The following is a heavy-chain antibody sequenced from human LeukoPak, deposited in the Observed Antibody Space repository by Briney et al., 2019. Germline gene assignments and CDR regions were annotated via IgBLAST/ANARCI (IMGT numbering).Heavy chain of an antibody. CDR1: GFTFSSYA. J-gene: IGHJ3*02. V-gene: IGHV3-64*01. Sequence: PGGSLRLSCAASGFTFSSYAMHWVRQAPGKGLEYVSAISSNGGSTYYANSVKGRFTISRDNSKNTLYLQMGSLRAEDMAVYYCARGEAAQAFDIWGQGTMVTVSS. D-gene: IGHD2-15*01. CDR3: ARGEAAQAFDI. CDR2: ISSNGGST.